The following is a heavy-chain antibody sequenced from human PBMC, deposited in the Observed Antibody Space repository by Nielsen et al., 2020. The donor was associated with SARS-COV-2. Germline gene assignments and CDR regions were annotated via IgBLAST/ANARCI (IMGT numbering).Heavy chain of an antibody. J-gene: IGHJ4*02. CDR2: ISYDGSNK. CDR1: GFTFSSYA. CDR3: ARDGGAVDSSGYYIGDY. V-gene: IGHV3-30-3*01. Sequence: GESLKISCAASGFTFSSYAMHWVRQAPGKGLEWVAVISYDGSNKYYADSVKGRFTISRDNSKNTLYLQMNSLRAEDTAVYYCARDGGAVDSSGYYIGDYWGQGTLVTVSS. D-gene: IGHD3-22*01.